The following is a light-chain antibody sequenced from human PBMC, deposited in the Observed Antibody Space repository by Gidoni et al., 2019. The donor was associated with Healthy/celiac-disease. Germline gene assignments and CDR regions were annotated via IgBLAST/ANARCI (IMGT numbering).Light chain of an antibody. J-gene: IGKJ2*01. CDR1: QSVSSSY. CDR2: GAS. Sequence: EIVLTQSPGTLSLSPGERATLSCRASQSVSSSYLAWYQQKPGQAPRLLIYGASSRATGIPDRFSGSGSGTDFTLTISRLGPEDFAVYYCQQYGSSPRTFGQXTKLEIK. V-gene: IGKV3-20*01. CDR3: QQYGSSPRT.